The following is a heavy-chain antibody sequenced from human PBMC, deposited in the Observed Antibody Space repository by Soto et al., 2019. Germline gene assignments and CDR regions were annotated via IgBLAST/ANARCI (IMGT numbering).Heavy chain of an antibody. J-gene: IGHJ6*02. D-gene: IGHD3-3*01. Sequence: GASGKVSWKASGFTFTSSAVQWGRQACGQSLEWIRWIVVGSGNTNYAQKFQERVTITRDMSTSTAYMELSSLRSEDTAVYYCAAGSLLYDYYYCGMDVWGQGTTVTVSS. CDR2: IVVGSGNT. V-gene: IGHV1-58*01. CDR1: GFTFTSSA. CDR3: AAGSLLYDYYYCGMDV.